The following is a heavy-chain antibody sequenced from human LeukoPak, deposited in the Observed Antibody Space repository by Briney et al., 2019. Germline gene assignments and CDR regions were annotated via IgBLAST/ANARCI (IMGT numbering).Heavy chain of an antibody. Sequence: SETLSLTCTVSGGSIRSSSYDWGWIRQPQGKGLEWIGSIYYSGSTYYNPSLKSPVTISVDTSKNQFSLKLSSVTAADTAVYYCARVAKRYFDLWGRGTLVTVSS. CDR3: ARVAKRYFDL. CDR2: IYYSGST. D-gene: IGHD5-12*01. CDR1: GGSIRSSSYD. J-gene: IGHJ2*01. V-gene: IGHV4-39*01.